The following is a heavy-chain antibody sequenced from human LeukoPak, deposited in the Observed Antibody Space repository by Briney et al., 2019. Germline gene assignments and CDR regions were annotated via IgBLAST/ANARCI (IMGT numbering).Heavy chain of an antibody. D-gene: IGHD6-19*01. Sequence: GGSLRLSCAASGFTFSSYAMSWVRQAPGKGLEWVSSISSSSSYIYYADSVKGRFTISRDNAKNSLYLQMNSLRAEDTAVYYCARDPESDSGWWLPWGQGTLVTVSS. V-gene: IGHV3-21*01. CDR3: ARDPESDSGWWLP. J-gene: IGHJ4*02. CDR1: GFTFSSYA. CDR2: ISSSSSYI.